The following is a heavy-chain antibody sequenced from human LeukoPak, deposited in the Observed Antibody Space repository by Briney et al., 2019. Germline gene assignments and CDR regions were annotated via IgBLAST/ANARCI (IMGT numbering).Heavy chain of an antibody. V-gene: IGHV4-59*08. J-gene: IGHJ4*02. CDR1: GDSISSDY. Sequence: SETLSLTCAVSGDSISSDYWSWVRQPPGKGLEWIGYIYYTGSTNYNPSLKSRVTISVDTSKNQFSLKLSSVTAADTAVYYCARQTSEDYYDSSGYYPFDYWGQGTLVTVSS. D-gene: IGHD3-22*01. CDR3: ARQTSEDYYDSSGYYPFDY. CDR2: IYYTGST.